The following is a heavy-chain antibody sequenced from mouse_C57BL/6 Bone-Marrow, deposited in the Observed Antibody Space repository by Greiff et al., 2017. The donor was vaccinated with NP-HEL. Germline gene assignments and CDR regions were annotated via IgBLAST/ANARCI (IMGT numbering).Heavy chain of an antibody. CDR3: ARTDGYYSYFAY. Sequence: VESGGGLVKPGGSLKLSCAASGFTFSDYGMHWVRQAPEKGLEWVSYISSGSSTIYYADTVKGRFTISRDNAKNTLFLQMTSLKSEDTDMYYCARTDGYYSYFAYWGQGTLVTVSA. V-gene: IGHV5-17*01. D-gene: IGHD2-3*01. J-gene: IGHJ3*01. CDR1: GFTFSDYG. CDR2: ISSGSSTI.